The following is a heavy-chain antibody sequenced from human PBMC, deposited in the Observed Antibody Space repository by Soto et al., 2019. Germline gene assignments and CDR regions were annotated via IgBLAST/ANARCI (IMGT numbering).Heavy chain of an antibody. D-gene: IGHD3-3*01. CDR3: ARKMGITIFGETRRETYYYYGMDV. CDR2: IDYSGST. V-gene: IGHV4-31*03. CDR1: GGSISSGGYY. Sequence: QVQLQESGPGLVKPSQTLSLTCTVSGGSISSGGYYWSWIRQHPRKGLEWTGYIDYSGSTYYNPSLKSRVTISVDTSKNRFSLKLGSVTAADTGVYYCARKMGITIFGETRRETYYYYGMDVWGHGTTVTVSS. J-gene: IGHJ6*02.